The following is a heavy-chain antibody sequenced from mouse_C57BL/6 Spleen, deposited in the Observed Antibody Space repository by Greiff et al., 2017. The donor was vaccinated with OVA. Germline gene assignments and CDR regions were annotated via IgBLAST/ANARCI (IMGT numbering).Heavy chain of an antibody. CDR3: ARSQLTGAYYFDY. V-gene: IGHV1-78*01. Sequence: QVQLQQSDAELVKPGASVKISCKVSGYTFTDHTIHWMKQRPEQGLEWIGFIYPRDGSNKYNEKFKGKATLTADKTTSTAYMQLNILTSKDSAVYFCARSQLTGAYYFDYWGQGTTLTVSS. CDR1: GYTFTDHT. J-gene: IGHJ2*01. CDR2: IYPRDGSN. D-gene: IGHD4-1*01.